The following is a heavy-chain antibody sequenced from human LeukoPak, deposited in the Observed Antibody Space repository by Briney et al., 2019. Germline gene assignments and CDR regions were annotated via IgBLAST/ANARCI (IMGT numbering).Heavy chain of an antibody. D-gene: IGHD6-13*01. Sequence: ASVKVSCKASGHTFTVYYIHWRRQAPGQGLEWMGWINPNSGGTNYAQKFQDRVTMTRDTSISSAYMELSRLASDDTAVYYCARGAGTSWLDYWGQGTLVTVSS. CDR2: INPNSGGT. J-gene: IGHJ4*02. CDR1: GHTFTVYY. CDR3: ARGAGTSWLDY. V-gene: IGHV1-2*02.